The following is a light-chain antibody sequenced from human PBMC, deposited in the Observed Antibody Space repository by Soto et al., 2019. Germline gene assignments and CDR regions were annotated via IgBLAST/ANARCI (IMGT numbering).Light chain of an antibody. CDR1: SSNIGAGYD. Sequence: QSVLTQPPSVSGAPGQRVTISCTWSSSNIGAGYDVHWYQQLPGTAPKLLIYGNSNRPSGVPDRFSGSKSGTSASLAITGLQAEDEADYYCQSYDSSLSAPVVFGGGTKLTVL. CDR2: GNS. J-gene: IGLJ2*01. V-gene: IGLV1-40*01. CDR3: QSYDSSLSAPVV.